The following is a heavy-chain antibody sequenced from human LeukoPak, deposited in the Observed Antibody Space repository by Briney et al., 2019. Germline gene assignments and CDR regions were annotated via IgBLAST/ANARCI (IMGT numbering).Heavy chain of an antibody. CDR3: AQDYSGYDLSAGY. J-gene: IGHJ4*02. CDR1: GFTFSSHA. CDR2: ISGSGRSA. Sequence: YPGGSLRLSCAASGFTFSSHAMSWVRQAPGKGLEWVSVISGSGRSAYYADSLKGRFTISRDNSKDTLYLQMNSLRAEDTALYYCAQDYSGYDLSAGYWGQGTLVTVSS. V-gene: IGHV3-23*01. D-gene: IGHD5-12*01.